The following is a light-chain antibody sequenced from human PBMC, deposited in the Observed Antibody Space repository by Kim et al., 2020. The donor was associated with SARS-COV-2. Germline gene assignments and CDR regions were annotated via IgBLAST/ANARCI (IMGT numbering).Light chain of an antibody. V-gene: IGLV3-21*04. J-gene: IGLJ3*02. CDR2: YDS. CDR1: NLGSKS. CDR3: QVWDSSSDQWL. Sequence: SYELTQPPSVSVAPGKTARITCGGNNLGSKSVHWYQQKPGQAPVLVIYYDSDRPSGIPERFSGSNSGNTATLTIRRVEAGDEADYSCQVWDSSSDQWLFG.